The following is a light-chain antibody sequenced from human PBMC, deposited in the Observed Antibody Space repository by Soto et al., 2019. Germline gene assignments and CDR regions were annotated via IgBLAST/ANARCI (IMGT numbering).Light chain of an antibody. CDR2: DTS. Sequence: QAVVTQEPSLTVSPGGTVTLTCGSSTGAVTSSHYPYWFQQKPGQAPRTLIYDTSNKHSWTPARFSGSLLGGKAALTLSGAQPEDEAEYYCLLSYSGPRRVFGGGTKLTVL. J-gene: IGLJ3*02. CDR1: TGAVTSSHY. CDR3: LLSYSGPRRV. V-gene: IGLV7-46*01.